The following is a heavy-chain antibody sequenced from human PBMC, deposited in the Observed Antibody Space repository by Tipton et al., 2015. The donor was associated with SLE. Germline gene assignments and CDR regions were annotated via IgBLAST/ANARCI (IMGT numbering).Heavy chain of an antibody. Sequence: SLRLSCAASGFTVSSNYMSWVRQAPGKGLDWVSVLYSGGSTYYADSVKGRFTISRDSTKNTLYLQMNRLRVEDTAIYYCAREKMGETYNPAFDSWGQGTLVTVSS. CDR1: GFTVSSNY. V-gene: IGHV3-66*01. CDR2: LYSGGST. D-gene: IGHD1-26*01. CDR3: AREKMGETYNPAFDS. J-gene: IGHJ4*02.